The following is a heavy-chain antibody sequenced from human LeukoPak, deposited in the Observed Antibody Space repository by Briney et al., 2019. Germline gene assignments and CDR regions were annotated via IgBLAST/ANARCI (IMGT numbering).Heavy chain of an antibody. CDR3: ARGRRWLQAQRKRDYFDY. D-gene: IGHD5-24*01. V-gene: IGHV4-34*01. CDR1: GGSFSGYY. Sequence: SETLSLTCAVYGGSFSGYYWSWIRQPPGKRLEWIGEINHSGSTNYNPSLKSRVTISVDTSKNQFSLKLSSVTAADTAVYYCARGRRWLQAQRKRDYFDYWGQGTLVTVSS. CDR2: INHSGST. J-gene: IGHJ4*02.